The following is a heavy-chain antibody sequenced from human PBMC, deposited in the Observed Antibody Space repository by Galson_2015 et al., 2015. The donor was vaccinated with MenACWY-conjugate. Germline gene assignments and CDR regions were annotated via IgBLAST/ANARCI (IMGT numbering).Heavy chain of an antibody. Sequence: SLRLSCAASGFTFSSYSMNWVRQAPGKGLEWVSYIGSSSSSTIYYADSVKGRFTISRDNAKNSLYLQMNSLRADDTAVYYCARQRAKPYYFYYGMDVWGQGTTVTVSS. V-gene: IGHV3-48*04. J-gene: IGHJ6*02. CDR2: IGSSSSSTI. CDR3: ARQRAKPYYFYYGMDV. CDR1: GFTFSSYS.